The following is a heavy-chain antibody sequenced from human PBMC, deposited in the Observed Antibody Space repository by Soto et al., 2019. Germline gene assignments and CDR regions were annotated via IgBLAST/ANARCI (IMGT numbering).Heavy chain of an antibody. CDR1: GYTLTGYY. V-gene: IGHV1-2*04. D-gene: IGHD6-13*01. J-gene: IGHJ4*02. CDR2: INPNSGGT. Sequence: ASVKVSCKASGYTLTGYYMHWVRQAPGQGLEWMGWINPNSGGTNYAQKFQGWVTMTRDTSISTAYMELSRLRSDDTAMYYCARHIGYSSSWYVGGVVDYWGQGPLVTVYS. CDR3: ARHIGYSSSWYVGGVVDY.